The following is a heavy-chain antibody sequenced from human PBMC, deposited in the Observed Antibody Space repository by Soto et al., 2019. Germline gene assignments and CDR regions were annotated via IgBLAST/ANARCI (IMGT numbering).Heavy chain of an antibody. CDR2: TFPMFGKA. D-gene: IGHD6-13*01. CDR3: ATVDISTWIDGMDV. Sequence: SVKVSCKASGGTFGSYAISWVRQAPGQGLEWMGGTFPMFGKANYAQKFQGRVTISADKSTSTAYMELSSLTSEDTAVYYCATVDISTWIDGMDVWGQGTTVTVSS. CDR1: GGTFGSYA. J-gene: IGHJ6*02. V-gene: IGHV1-69*06.